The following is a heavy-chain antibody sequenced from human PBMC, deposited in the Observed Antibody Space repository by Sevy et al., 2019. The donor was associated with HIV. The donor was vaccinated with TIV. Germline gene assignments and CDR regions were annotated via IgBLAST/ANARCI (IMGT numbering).Heavy chain of an antibody. J-gene: IGHJ3*02. CDR2: IYSGGST. Sequence: GGSLRLSCAASGFTVSSNYMSWVRQAPGKGLEWVSVIYSGGSTYYADSVKGRFTISRDNSKNTLYLQMNSLRAEDTAVYYCVGSGSGYYFSPDAFDIWGQGTMVTVSS. D-gene: IGHD3-22*01. V-gene: IGHV3-66*02. CDR1: GFTVSSNY. CDR3: VGSGSGYYFSPDAFDI.